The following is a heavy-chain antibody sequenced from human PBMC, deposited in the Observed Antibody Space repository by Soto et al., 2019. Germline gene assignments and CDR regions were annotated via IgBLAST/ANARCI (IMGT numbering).Heavy chain of an antibody. CDR1: GYTFASYG. J-gene: IGHJ6*03. V-gene: IGHV1-8*02. CDR3: ARGAEIGARIFYYYSYMDV. D-gene: IGHD5-12*01. Sequence: GASVKVSCKASGYTFASYGINWVRQATGQGLEWMGWMNPNSGNTGYAQKFQGRVTMTRNTSISTAYMELSSLRSEDTAVYYCARGAEIGARIFYYYSYMDVGGKGTTVPVS. CDR2: MNPNSGNT.